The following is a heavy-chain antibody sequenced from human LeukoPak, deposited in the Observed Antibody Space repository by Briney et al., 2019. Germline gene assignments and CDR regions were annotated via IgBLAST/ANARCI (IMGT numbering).Heavy chain of an antibody. CDR2: INHSGST. V-gene: IGHV4-34*01. Sequence: ASETLSLTCAVYVGSFSGFYWSWIRQPPGKGLEWIGEINHSGSTNYNSSLKSRVTISVDTSKNQFSLKLSSVTAADTAVYYCARGYYGSGSHCCHMDVWGKGTTITVSS. J-gene: IGHJ6*03. D-gene: IGHD3-10*01. CDR1: VGSFSGFY. CDR3: ARGYYGSGSHCCHMDV.